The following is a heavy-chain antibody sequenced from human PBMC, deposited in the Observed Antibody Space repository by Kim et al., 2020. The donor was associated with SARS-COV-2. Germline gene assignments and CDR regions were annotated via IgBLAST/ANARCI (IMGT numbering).Heavy chain of an antibody. D-gene: IGHD2-2*01. CDR3: ARGEVYCSSTSCPYYYYYGMDV. J-gene: IGHJ6*02. CDR2: INHSGST. Sequence: SETLSLTCAVYGGSFSGYYWSWIRQPPGKGLEWIGEINHSGSTNYNPSLKSRVTISVDTSKNQFSLKLSSVTAADTAVYYCARGEVYCSSTSCPYYYYYGMDVWGQGTTVTVSS. V-gene: IGHV4-34*01. CDR1: GGSFSGYY.